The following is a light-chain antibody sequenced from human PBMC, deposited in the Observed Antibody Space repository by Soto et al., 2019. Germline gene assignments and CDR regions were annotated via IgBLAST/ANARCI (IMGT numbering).Light chain of an antibody. CDR3: GTWDSSLSAHYV. Sequence: QPVLTQPPSGSAAQGHKGSISCSESSSNIGNNYVSWYQQLPGTAPKLLIYENNKRPSGIPDRFSGSKSGTSATLGITGLQTGDEADYYCGTWDSSLSAHYVFGTGTKVTVL. V-gene: IGLV1-51*02. CDR2: ENN. CDR1: SSNIGNNY. J-gene: IGLJ1*01.